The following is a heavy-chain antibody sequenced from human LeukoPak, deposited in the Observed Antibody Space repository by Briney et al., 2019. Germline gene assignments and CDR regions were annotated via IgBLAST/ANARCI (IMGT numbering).Heavy chain of an antibody. V-gene: IGHV3-66*01. Sequence: GGSLRLSCAASGFTFSSYAMSWVRQAPGKGLEWVSVIYTGGSTYYADSVKGRFTISRDNSKNTLFLQMNSLRAEDTAVYYCARGRSYYSDYWGQGTLVTVSS. D-gene: IGHD3-10*01. CDR2: IYTGGST. CDR1: GFTFSSYA. J-gene: IGHJ4*02. CDR3: ARGRSYYSDY.